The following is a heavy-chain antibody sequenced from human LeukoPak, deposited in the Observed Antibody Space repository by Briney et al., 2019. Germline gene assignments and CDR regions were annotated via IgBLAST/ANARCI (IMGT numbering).Heavy chain of an antibody. Sequence: VASVKASCKASGGTFSSYAISWVRQAPGQGLEWMGGIIPIFGTANYAQKFQGRVTITADESTSTAYMELSSLRSEDTAVYYCAKGYSSSSYYFDYWGQGTLVTVSS. D-gene: IGHD6-6*01. CDR1: GGTFSSYA. J-gene: IGHJ4*02. CDR2: IIPIFGTA. CDR3: AKGYSSSSYYFDY. V-gene: IGHV1-69*01.